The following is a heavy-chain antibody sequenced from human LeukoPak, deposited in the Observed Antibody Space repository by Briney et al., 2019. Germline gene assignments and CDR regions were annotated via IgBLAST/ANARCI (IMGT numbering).Heavy chain of an antibody. V-gene: IGHV1-2*02. CDR3: AREQQQLSPYDY. D-gene: IGHD6-13*01. Sequence: ASVKVSCKASGYTFTGYYMHWVRQAPGQGLEWMGWINPNSGGTNYAQKFQGRVTMTRDTSISTAYMEPSRLRSDDTAVYYCAREQQQLSPYDYWGQGTLVTVSS. J-gene: IGHJ4*02. CDR2: INPNSGGT. CDR1: GYTFTGYY.